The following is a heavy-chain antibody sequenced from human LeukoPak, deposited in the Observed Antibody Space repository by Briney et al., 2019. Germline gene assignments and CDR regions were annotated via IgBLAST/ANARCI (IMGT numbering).Heavy chain of an antibody. CDR1: GGTFSSYA. D-gene: IGHD3-3*01. CDR2: IIPIFGTA. J-gene: IGHJ5*02. CDR3: ARGEAFGVVPISINWFDP. V-gene: IGHV1-69*13. Sequence: SVKVSCKASGGTFSSYAISWVRQAPGQGLEWMGGIIPIFGTANYAQKFQGRVTITADESTSTAYMELSSLRSEDTAVYYCARGEAFGVVPISINWFDPWGQGTLVTVSS.